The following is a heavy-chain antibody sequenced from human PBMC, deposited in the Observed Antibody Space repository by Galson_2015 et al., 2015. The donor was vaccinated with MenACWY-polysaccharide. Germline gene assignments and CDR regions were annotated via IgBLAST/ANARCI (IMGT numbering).Heavy chain of an antibody. D-gene: IGHD4-17*01. CDR1: GYTFTGYY. CDR2: INPNSGGT. CDR3: ARAYVATVTTDYFDY. Sequence: SVKVSCKASGYTFTGYYMHWVRQAPGQGLEWVGWINPNSGGTNYAQKFQGRVTMTRDTSISTAYMELSRLRSDDTAVYYCARAYVATVTTDYFDYWGQGTLVTVSS. V-gene: IGHV1-2*02. J-gene: IGHJ4*02.